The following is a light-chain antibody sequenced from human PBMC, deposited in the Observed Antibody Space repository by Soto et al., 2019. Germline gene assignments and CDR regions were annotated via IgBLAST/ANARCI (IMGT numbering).Light chain of an antibody. Sequence: QSALPQPASVSGSPGQSITISCTGTSSDVGTYNYVSWYQQHAGKVPKLMIYDVSNRPSGVSDRFSGSKSGNTASLTISGLQAEDEADYYCTSYTSSSTLVFGGGTKVTVL. CDR3: TSYTSSSTLV. V-gene: IGLV2-14*01. CDR2: DVS. CDR1: SSDVGTYNY. J-gene: IGLJ2*01.